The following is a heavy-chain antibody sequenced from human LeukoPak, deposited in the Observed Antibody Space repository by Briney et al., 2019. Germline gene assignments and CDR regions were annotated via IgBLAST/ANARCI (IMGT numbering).Heavy chain of an antibody. V-gene: IGHV3-23*01. CDR3: AKGFSGWPFDY. J-gene: IGHJ4*02. CDR1: GFTFSSYE. CDR2: ISGSGGST. D-gene: IGHD6-19*01. Sequence: GGSLRLSCAASGFTFSSYEMNWVRQAPGKGLEWVSAISGSGGSTYYADSVKGRFTISRDNSKNTLYLQMNSLRAEDTAVYYCAKGFSGWPFDYWGQGTLVTVSS.